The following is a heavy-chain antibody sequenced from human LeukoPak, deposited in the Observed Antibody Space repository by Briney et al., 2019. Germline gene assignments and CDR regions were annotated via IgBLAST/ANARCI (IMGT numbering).Heavy chain of an antibody. Sequence: SQTLSLTSPVSGGSISSSFYYWGWIRQPPGKGLEWIASIYYTGRTYYNPSHKSRVTIFVDTSKNQFSLKLRSVLAADTAVVYCARLHYYDSSRPMYYFDYWGQGTLVTVSS. J-gene: IGHJ4*02. V-gene: IGHV4-39*01. CDR3: ARLHYYDSSRPMYYFDY. CDR1: GGSISSSFYY. D-gene: IGHD3-22*01. CDR2: IYYTGRT.